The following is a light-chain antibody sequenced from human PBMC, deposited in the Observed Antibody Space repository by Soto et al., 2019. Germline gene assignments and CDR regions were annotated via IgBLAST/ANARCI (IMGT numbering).Light chain of an antibody. CDR3: MEALQSPLT. CDR2: LGS. V-gene: IGKV2-28*01. Sequence: DLVMTQSPLSLPVTPGEPASISCRSSQSLLHSNGYNYVDWYLQKLGQSPQLLFYLGSSRASGVPDRCSGSGSCTEFTMKIIRVEAEELGFYYCMEALQSPLTFGGGTKVEIQ. J-gene: IGKJ4*01. CDR1: QSLLHSNGYNY.